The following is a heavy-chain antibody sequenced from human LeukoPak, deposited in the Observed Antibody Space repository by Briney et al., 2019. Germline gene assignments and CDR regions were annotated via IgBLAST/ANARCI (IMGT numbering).Heavy chain of an antibody. Sequence: PSETLSLTCTVSSGSISSNNHFWGWIRQSQGKGLEWIGNIDYSGRTDYNPSLKSRVSISVDTSKNQFSLKLSSVTAADTAVYYCARHQYGDYRTLDYWGQGTLVTVSS. CDR3: ARHQYGDYRTLDY. D-gene: IGHD4-17*01. CDR1: SGSISSNNHF. J-gene: IGHJ4*02. V-gene: IGHV4-39*01. CDR2: IDYSGRT.